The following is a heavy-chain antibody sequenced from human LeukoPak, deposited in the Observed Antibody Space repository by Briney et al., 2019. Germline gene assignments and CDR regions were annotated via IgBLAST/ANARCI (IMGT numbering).Heavy chain of an antibody. D-gene: IGHD5-12*01. CDR2: ISSSNSNI. Sequence: GGCLRPACAAAAFTFGSYSMSWVSQAPGNWLGWVSSISSSNSNIYYADSVKGRFTISSDNDKNSLYLQMNSPRAEATAVYYCARDPVATITPLDNWGQGTLVTVSS. CDR3: ARDPVATITPLDN. J-gene: IGHJ4*02. CDR1: AFTFGSYS. V-gene: IGHV3-21*01.